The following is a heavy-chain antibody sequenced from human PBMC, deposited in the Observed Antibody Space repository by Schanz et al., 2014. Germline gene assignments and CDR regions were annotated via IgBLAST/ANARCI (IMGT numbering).Heavy chain of an antibody. D-gene: IGHD1-7*01. J-gene: IGHJ4*02. Sequence: AQLLESGGGLVQPGGSLRLSCAASGFNFKAYAMSWVRQAPGKGPEWVALVWSDGNTKYYVDSVKGRFTISRDNSMNTLHLQMNSLRVEDTAVYYCAMGGYQLHHWGQGTLVTVSS. V-gene: IGHV3-33*08. CDR3: AMGGYQLHH. CDR1: GFNFKAYA. CDR2: VWSDGNTK.